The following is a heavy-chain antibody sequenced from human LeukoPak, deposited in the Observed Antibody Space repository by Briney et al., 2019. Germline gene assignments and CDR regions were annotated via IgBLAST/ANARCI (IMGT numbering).Heavy chain of an antibody. Sequence: SETLSLTCAVFGVSFSGYYWSWLRQPPGKGLGWIGEINHSGSINYNSSLKSRVTISVDTSRNQFSLKLSSVTAADTAVYYCARRMGRRFGERYYYYHYMGVWGKGTTVTISS. CDR2: INHSGSI. CDR3: ARRMGRRFGERYYYYHYMGV. V-gene: IGHV4-34*01. J-gene: IGHJ6*03. CDR1: GVSFSGYY. D-gene: IGHD3-10*01.